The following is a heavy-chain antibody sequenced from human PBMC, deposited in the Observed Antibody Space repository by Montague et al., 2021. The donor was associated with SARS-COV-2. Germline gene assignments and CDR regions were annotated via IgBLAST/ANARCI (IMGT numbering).Heavy chain of an antibody. CDR2: IYDSGST. D-gene: IGHD5-12*01. J-gene: IGHJ3*02. CDR1: GGSISSSNYY. Sequence: SETLSLCRTVSGGSISSSNYYWDWIRQPPGKGLEWIGSIYDSGSTYYNPSLKSRVTISVNTSKNHFSLKLSSVTAADTAVYYCARRGRKLLPVATTIGGFDIWGQGTMVTVSS. V-gene: IGHV4-39*02. CDR3: ARRGRKLLPVATTIGGFDI.